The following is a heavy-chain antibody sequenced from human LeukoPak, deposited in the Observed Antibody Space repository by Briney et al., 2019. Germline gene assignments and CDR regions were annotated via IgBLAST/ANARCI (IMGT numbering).Heavy chain of an antibody. CDR1: GFTFSSYG. Sequence: GRSLRLFCAASGFTFSSYGMHWVRQAPGKGLEWVAVIWYDGSYKYYADSVKGRFTISRDNSKNTLYLQMNSLRAEDTAVYYCAKDRGYYGSGGDYWGQGTLVTVSS. D-gene: IGHD3-10*01. V-gene: IGHV3-33*06. J-gene: IGHJ4*02. CDR3: AKDRGYYGSGGDY. CDR2: IWYDGSYK.